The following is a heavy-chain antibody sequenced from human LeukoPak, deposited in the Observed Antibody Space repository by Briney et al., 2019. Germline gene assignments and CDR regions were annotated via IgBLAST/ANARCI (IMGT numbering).Heavy chain of an antibody. Sequence: ASVKVSCKASGYTFTSYDINWVRQATGQGLEWMGWMNPNSGNTGYAQKFQGRVTMTRNTSISTAYMELSSLRSGDTAVYYWARGGGYDFWSGYLGLGPPGGPGAFDYWGQGTLVTVSS. CDR3: ARGGGYDFWSGYLGLGPPGGPGAFDY. D-gene: IGHD3-3*01. CDR1: GYTFTSYD. CDR2: MNPNSGNT. V-gene: IGHV1-8*01. J-gene: IGHJ4*02.